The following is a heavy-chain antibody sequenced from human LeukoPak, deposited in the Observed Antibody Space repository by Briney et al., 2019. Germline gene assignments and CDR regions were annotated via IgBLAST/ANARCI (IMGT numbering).Heavy chain of an antibody. V-gene: IGHV4-59*08. CDR2: IYYSGRN. CDR3: ARITPCGLRLGELSLLADP. J-gene: IGHJ5*02. CDR1: GGSFGSYY. Sequence: PSETLSLTCTVYGGSFGSYYWTWMSQPLGKGLEWLGYIYYSGRNTFNTLLKSRATTPVYRSKNHFSLRQNSLTAADTAVYYCARITPCGLRLGELSLLADPWGQGTLVTVSS. D-gene: IGHD3-16*02.